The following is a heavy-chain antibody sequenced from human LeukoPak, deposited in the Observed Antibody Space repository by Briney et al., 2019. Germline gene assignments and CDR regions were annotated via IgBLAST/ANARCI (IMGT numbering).Heavy chain of an antibody. CDR3: AKGGFRAIIRYYFDY. CDR2: ISGSGGTT. CDR1: GFTFSSYA. V-gene: IGHV3-23*01. J-gene: IGHJ4*02. Sequence: PGGSLRLSCAASGFTFSSYAMSWVRQAPGKGLEWVPGISGSGGTTYYADSVKGRFTISRDNSKNTLYLQMNSLRAEDTAVYYCAKGGFRAIIRYYFDYWGQGTLVTVSS. D-gene: IGHD3-10*01.